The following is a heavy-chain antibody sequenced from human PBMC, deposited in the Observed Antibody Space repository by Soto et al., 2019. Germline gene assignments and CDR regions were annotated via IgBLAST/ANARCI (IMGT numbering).Heavy chain of an antibody. CDR2: RWYDGTKK. V-gene: IGHV3-33*01. D-gene: IGHD6-19*01. J-gene: IGHJ5*02. CDR1: GFSLRTYG. CDR3: ARDVVTAVAGSVNWFDP. Sequence: QVQLVESGGGVVQSGRSLTLSCAASGFSLRTYGMQWLRRAPGKGLEWVAFRWYDGTKKFYANSVKGRSTISKDNSNNILYLQMSGLRAEDTAVYYCARDVVTAVAGSVNWFDPWGQGTLVTVSS.